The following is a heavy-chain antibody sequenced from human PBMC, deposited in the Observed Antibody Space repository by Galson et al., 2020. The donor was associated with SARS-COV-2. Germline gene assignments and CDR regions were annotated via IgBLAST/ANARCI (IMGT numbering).Heavy chain of an antibody. CDR2: INPVDSQT. D-gene: IGHD3-16*01. CDR3: ARRNSDVSGFWGHWQYSMDV. V-gene: IGHV5-51*01. Sequence: GESLKISCKGFGYSFTTYFIGWVRQMPGKGLEWMGIINPVDSQTTYSPSFQGRVTMSADKSISTAYLQWSSLQDSDTAMYYCARRNSDVSGFWGHWQYSMDVWGKGTTVTVSS. J-gene: IGHJ6*03. CDR1: GYSFTTYF.